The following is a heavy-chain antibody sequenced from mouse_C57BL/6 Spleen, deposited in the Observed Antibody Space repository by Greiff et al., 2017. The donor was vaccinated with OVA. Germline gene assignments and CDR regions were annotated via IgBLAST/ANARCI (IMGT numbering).Heavy chain of an antibody. CDR2: INPSTGGT. J-gene: IGHJ4*01. V-gene: IGHV1-42*01. Sequence: EVQVVESGPELVKPGASVKISCKASGYSFTGYYMNWVKQSPEKSLEWIGEINPSTGGTTYNQKFKAKATLTVDKSSSTAYMQLKSLTSEDSAVYYCAIYDYAMDYWGQGTSVTVSS. D-gene: IGHD2-3*01. CDR3: AIYDYAMDY. CDR1: GYSFTGYY.